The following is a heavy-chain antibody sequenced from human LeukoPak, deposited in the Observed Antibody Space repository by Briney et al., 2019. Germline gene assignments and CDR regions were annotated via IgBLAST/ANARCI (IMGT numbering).Heavy chain of an antibody. CDR3: AKDLGYSGYDETYYGMDV. V-gene: IGHV3-30*18. D-gene: IGHD5-12*01. CDR1: GFTFSSYG. Sequence: GGSLRLSCAASGFTFSSYGMHWVRQAPGKGLEWVAVISYDGSNKYYADSVKGRFTISRDNSKNTLYLQMNSLRAEDTAVYYCAKDLGYSGYDETYYGMDVWGQGTTVTVSS. J-gene: IGHJ6*02. CDR2: ISYDGSNK.